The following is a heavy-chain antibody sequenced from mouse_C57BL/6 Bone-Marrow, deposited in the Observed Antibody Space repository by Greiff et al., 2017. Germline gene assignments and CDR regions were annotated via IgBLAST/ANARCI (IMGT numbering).Heavy chain of an antibody. Sequence: VQLQQSGAELVRPGASVKLSCTASGFNIKDDYMHWVKQRPEQGLEWIGWIDPENGDTEYASKFQGKATITADTSSNTAYLQLSSLTSEDTAVYYCTRYYDYAYWGQGTRVTVSA. CDR1: GFNIKDDY. D-gene: IGHD2-4*01. V-gene: IGHV14-4*01. CDR3: TRYYDYAY. J-gene: IGHJ3*01. CDR2: IDPENGDT.